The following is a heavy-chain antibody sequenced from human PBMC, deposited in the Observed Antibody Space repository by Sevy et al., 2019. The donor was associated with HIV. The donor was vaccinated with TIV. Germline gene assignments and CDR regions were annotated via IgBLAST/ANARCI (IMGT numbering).Heavy chain of an antibody. CDR3: VRGPNCGVGGCQQISPYCLDV. CDR1: GFAFSDHY. D-gene: IGHD2-21*01. J-gene: IGHJ6*03. CDR2: IRNRPNRYTT. Sequence: GGSLRLSCAASGFAFSDHYVDWVRQAPGKGLEWVGRIRNRPNRYTTEYAASVEGRFTISRDDSRQSLYLQMNSLKTEDSVVYYCVRGPNCGVGGCQQISPYCLDVWGIGATVTVSS. V-gene: IGHV3-72*01.